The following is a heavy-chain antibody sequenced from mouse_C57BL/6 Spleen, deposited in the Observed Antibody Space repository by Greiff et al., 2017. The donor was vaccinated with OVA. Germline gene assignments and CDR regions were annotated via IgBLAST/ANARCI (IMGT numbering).Heavy chain of an antibody. Sequence: EVQLQQSGAELVRPGASVKLSCTAPGFNIKDYYMHWVKQRPDQGLGWIGRIDPEDGDTEYAPKFQGKATMTADTSSNTAYLQLSSLTSEDTAVYYCTTDDGYQGYFDVWGTGTTVTVSS. V-gene: IGHV14-1*01. J-gene: IGHJ1*03. CDR3: TTDDGYQGYFDV. D-gene: IGHD2-3*01. CDR2: IDPEDGDT. CDR1: GFNIKDYY.